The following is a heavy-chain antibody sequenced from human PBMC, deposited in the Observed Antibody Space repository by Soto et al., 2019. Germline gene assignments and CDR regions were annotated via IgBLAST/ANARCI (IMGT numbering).Heavy chain of an antibody. CDR3: AKDLHDYGDPHYFDY. D-gene: IGHD4-17*01. Sequence: GGSLRLSCAASGFTFSSYAMSWVRQAPGKGLEWVSAISGSGGSTYYADSVKGRFTISRDNSKNTLYLQMNSLRAEDTAVYYCAKDLHDYGDPHYFDYWGQGTLVTVSS. CDR1: GFTFSSYA. J-gene: IGHJ4*02. V-gene: IGHV3-23*01. CDR2: ISGSGGST.